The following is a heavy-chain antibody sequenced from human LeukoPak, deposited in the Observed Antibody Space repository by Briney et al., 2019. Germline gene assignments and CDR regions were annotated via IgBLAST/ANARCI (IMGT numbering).Heavy chain of an antibody. CDR3: ARDHGSTNWYYY. D-gene: IGHD6-13*01. CDR1: GGSISSTSYY. CDR2: IYYSGNT. V-gene: IGHV4-39*07. Sequence: SETLSLTCTVSGGSISSTSYYWGWIRQPPGKGLEWIGSIYYSGNTYYNPSLKSRVTISIDTSMSQFSLKLTSVTAADTAVYYCARDHGSTNWYYYWGQGTLVTVSS. J-gene: IGHJ4*02.